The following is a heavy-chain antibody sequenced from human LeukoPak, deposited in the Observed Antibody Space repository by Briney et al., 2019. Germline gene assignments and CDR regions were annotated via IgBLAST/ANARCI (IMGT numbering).Heavy chain of an antibody. J-gene: IGHJ5*02. CDR2: ISSSSSTI. CDR1: GFTFSSYS. Sequence: PGGSLRLSCTVSGFTFSSYSMNWVRQALGKGLEWVSYISSSSSTIYYADSVKGRFTISRDNAKNSLYLQMSSLRAEDTAVYYCASGAEGYVFDPWGQGTLVTVSS. D-gene: IGHD5-12*01. CDR3: ASGAEGYVFDP. V-gene: IGHV3-48*01.